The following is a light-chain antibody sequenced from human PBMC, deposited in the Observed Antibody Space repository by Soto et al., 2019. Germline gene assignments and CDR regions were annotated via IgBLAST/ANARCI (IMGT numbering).Light chain of an antibody. V-gene: IGKV3-11*01. J-gene: IGKJ5*01. Sequence: EIVFTHSPATLSLSPGERATLSCRASHYITIYLAWYQQKPGQAPRLLIYDASNRATGIPARFSGSGSGTDFTLTISSLEPDDFAVYYCQQRADWPITFGQGTRLEIK. CDR2: DAS. CDR1: HYITIY. CDR3: QQRADWPIT.